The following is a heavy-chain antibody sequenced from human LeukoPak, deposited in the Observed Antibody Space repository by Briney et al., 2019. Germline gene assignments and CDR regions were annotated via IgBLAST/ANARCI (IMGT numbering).Heavy chain of an antibody. CDR3: AKDMFGLVSGYGDYYYYGMDV. J-gene: IGHJ6*02. D-gene: IGHD5-12*01. V-gene: IGHV3-9*01. CDR2: ISWNSGSI. Sequence: PGGSLRLSCAASGNYWMHWVRQAPGKGLEWVSGISWNSGSIGYADSVKGRFTISRDNAKNSLYLQMNSLRAEDTALYYCAKDMFGLVSGYGDYYYYGMDVWGQGTTVTVSS. CDR1: GNYW.